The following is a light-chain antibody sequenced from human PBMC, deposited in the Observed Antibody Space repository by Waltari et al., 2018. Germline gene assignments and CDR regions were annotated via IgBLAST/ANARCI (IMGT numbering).Light chain of an antibody. CDR1: SLRGYY. V-gene: IGLV3-19*01. CDR2: GKN. CDR3: NSRNISGNAV. Sequence: SSELTQDPAVSVALGQTVRITCQGDSLRGYYASWYQLKPGQAPVLVIYGKNIRPSGFPSRLPGSTSGNTASLTITGAQAEDEADYYCNSRNISGNAVFGGGTKLTVL. J-gene: IGLJ2*01.